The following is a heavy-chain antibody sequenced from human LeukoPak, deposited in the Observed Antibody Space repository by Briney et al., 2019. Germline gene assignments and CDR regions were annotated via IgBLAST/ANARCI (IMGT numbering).Heavy chain of an antibody. J-gene: IGHJ4*02. CDR1: GGSFSGYY. D-gene: IGHD5-18*01. V-gene: IGHV4-34*01. CDR3: ARAGYSYGFGLD. Sequence: SETLSLTCAVYGGSFSGYYWSWIRQPPGKGLEWIGEINHSGSTNYNSSLKSRVTISVDTSKNQFSLKLSSVTAADTAVYYCARAGYSYGFGLDWGQGTLVTVSS. CDR2: INHSGST.